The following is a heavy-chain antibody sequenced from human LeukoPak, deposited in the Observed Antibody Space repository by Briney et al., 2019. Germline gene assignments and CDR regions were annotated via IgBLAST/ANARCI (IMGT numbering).Heavy chain of an antibody. J-gene: IGHJ4*02. CDR3: ASEGYCSSTSCYESGYRNY. CDR1: GGAISSYY. CDR2: IYYSGST. D-gene: IGHD2-2*01. Sequence: SETLSLTCTVSGGAISSYYWSWIRQPPGKGLEWIGYIYYSGSTNYNPSLKSRVTISVDTSKNQFSLKLSSVTAADTAVYYCASEGYCSSTSCYESGYRNYWGQGTLVTVSS. V-gene: IGHV4-59*01.